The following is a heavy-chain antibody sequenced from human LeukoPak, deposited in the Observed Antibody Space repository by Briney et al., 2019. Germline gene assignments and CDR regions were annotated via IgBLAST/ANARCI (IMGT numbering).Heavy chain of an antibody. CDR3: ARGTYYDILTGYFFDY. CDR2: IYYSGST. Sequence: PSETLSLTCTVSGGSVSSGSYYWSWIRQPPGKGLEWIGYIYYSGSTNYNPSLKSRVTISVDTSKNQFSLKLSSVTAADTAVYYCARGTYYDILTGYFFDYWGQATLVTVSS. J-gene: IGHJ4*02. V-gene: IGHV4-61*01. CDR1: GGSVSSGSYY. D-gene: IGHD3-9*01.